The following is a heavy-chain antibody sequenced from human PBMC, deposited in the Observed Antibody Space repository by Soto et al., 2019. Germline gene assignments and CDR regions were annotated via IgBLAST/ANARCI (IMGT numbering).Heavy chain of an antibody. CDR2: ISYNRSNI. V-gene: IGHV3-21*01. D-gene: IGHD6-13*01. CDR3: AAGIAAGLDAFDI. CDR1: GFTFSSYG. J-gene: IGHJ3*02. Sequence: GGSLRLSCAASGFTFSSYGMHWVRQAPGKGLEWVSSISYNRSNIYYADSVKGRFTISRDNAKNSLYLQMNSLRAEDTAVYYCAAGIAAGLDAFDIWGQGTMVTVSS.